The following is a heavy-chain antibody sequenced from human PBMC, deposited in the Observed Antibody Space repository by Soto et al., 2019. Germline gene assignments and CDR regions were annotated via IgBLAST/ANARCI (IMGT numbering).Heavy chain of an antibody. CDR3: ARGGDYYDSSGYYGPGYFDL. CDR2: IYYSGST. Sequence: SSETLSLTCTVSGGSISSYYWSWIRQPPGKGLEWIGYIYYSGSTNYNPSLKSRVTISVDTSKNQFSLKLSSVTAADTAVYYCARGGDYYDSSGYYGPGYFDLWGRGTLVTVS. CDR1: GGSISSYY. V-gene: IGHV4-59*01. D-gene: IGHD3-22*01. J-gene: IGHJ2*01.